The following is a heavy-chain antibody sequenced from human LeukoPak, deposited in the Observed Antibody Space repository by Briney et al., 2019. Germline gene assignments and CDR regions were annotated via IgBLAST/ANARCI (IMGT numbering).Heavy chain of an antibody. D-gene: IGHD3-22*01. CDR3: ARDYTMNLASYG. V-gene: IGHV4-59*13. CDR2: IYYTGTT. Sequence: SATLSLSCTVSGGSMSYYYGSWLRQPPGKGVEWIGYIYYTGTTKYNPSFQGRVIISIDTSKNLSSLKLSSLHAAATALSYCARDYTMNLASYGSGQGTLVTV. CDR1: GGSMSYYY. J-gene: IGHJ3*01.